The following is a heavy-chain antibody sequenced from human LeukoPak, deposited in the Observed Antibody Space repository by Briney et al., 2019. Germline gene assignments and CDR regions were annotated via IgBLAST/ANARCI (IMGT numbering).Heavy chain of an antibody. Sequence: PSETLSLTYTVSGGSISSYYWSWLRQPPGKGLEWIGYIYYSGSTNYNPSLKSRVTISVDTSKNQFSLKLSSVTAADTAVYYCAVSPYYYGSGSYSPFDPWGQGTLVTVSS. D-gene: IGHD3-10*01. J-gene: IGHJ5*02. V-gene: IGHV4-59*01. CDR1: GGSISSYY. CDR2: IYYSGST. CDR3: AVSPYYYGSGSYSPFDP.